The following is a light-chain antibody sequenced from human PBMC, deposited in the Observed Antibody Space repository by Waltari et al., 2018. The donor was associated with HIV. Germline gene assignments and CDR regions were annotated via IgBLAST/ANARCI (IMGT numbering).Light chain of an antibody. CDR1: SSAFPPYNS. CDR3: ASYTITSTLV. J-gene: IGLJ3*02. V-gene: IGLV2-14*01. CDR2: DAN. Sequence: QSALTQPASVPGSLGQSITISSFGTSSAFPPYNSVSWYQHHPDKAPRLVIYDANSRPSGVPFRFSGSKSGNTASLTISGLQAEDEADYYCASYTITSTLVFGGGTKVTVL.